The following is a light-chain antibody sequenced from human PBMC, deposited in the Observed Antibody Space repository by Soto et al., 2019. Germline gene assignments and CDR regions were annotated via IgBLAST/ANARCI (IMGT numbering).Light chain of an antibody. J-gene: IGLJ3*02. Sequence: SYELTQPPSVSVAPGQTASITCGGDNIGTKGVHWYQQKPGQAPELVVYNGRDRPSGIPELFSGSNSGNTATLTITRVEAGDEADFYCQVRESPSDHSVVFGGGTKLTVL. CDR2: NGR. V-gene: IGLV3-21*02. CDR3: QVRESPSDHSVV. CDR1: NIGTKG.